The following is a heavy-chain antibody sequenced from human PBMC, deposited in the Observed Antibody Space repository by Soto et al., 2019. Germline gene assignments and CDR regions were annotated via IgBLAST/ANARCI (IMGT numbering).Heavy chain of an antibody. D-gene: IGHD3-10*01. CDR3: AANMLRAPLDP. V-gene: IGHV3-30*03. Sequence: QVQLVESGGGVVQPGRSLRLSCATSGFTFSNYGMHWARHTPGKGLGWVAVISYDGSNKKYADSVKGRFTISRDNSKSTLTLQMNRLRVEDTAVYSCAANMLRAPLDPWGQGTLVIVS. CDR1: GFTFSNYG. J-gene: IGHJ5*02. CDR2: ISYDGSNK.